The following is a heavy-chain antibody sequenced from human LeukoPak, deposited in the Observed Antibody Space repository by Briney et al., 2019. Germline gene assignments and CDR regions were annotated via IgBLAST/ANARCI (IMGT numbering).Heavy chain of an antibody. Sequence: GGSLRLSCAASGFTFSNYGMHWVRQAPGKGLEWVAFIRYDGSNQYYADSVKGRFTISRDNSKSTVYLQMNSLRAEDTAVYYCAKEGGIVAARLVNDYWGQGTQVTVSS. CDR3: AKEGGIVAARLVNDY. CDR2: IRYDGSNQ. D-gene: IGHD6-13*01. J-gene: IGHJ4*02. V-gene: IGHV3-30*02. CDR1: GFTFSNYG.